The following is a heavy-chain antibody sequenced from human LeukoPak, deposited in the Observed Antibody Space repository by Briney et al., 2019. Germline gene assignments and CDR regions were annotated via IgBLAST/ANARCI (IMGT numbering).Heavy chain of an antibody. Sequence: PSETLSLTCTVSGGSISSSSYYWGWIRQPPGKGLEWIGSIYYSGSTYYNPSLKSRVTISVDTSKNQFSLKLSSVTAADTAVYYCARSLTIVATIDAERAFDIWGQGTMVTVSS. D-gene: IGHD5-12*01. CDR1: GGSISSSSYY. CDR3: ARSLTIVATIDAERAFDI. V-gene: IGHV4-39*01. CDR2: IYYSGST. J-gene: IGHJ3*02.